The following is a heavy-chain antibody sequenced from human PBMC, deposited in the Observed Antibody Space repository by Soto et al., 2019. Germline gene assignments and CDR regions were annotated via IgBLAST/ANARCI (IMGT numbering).Heavy chain of an antibody. CDR1: GFTFSADW. Sequence: EVQLVESGGGLVQPGESLRLSCEASGFTFSADWMNWVRQAPGKGLEWVANIKHDASDEYYVDSVKGRFTISRDNGKSSLYLQMSGLGDEDTAVYYCVRDVYGWGSFGTWGQGTLVTVSS. D-gene: IGHD3-10*01. J-gene: IGHJ5*02. CDR3: VRDVYGWGSFGT. CDR2: IKHDASDE. V-gene: IGHV3-7*01.